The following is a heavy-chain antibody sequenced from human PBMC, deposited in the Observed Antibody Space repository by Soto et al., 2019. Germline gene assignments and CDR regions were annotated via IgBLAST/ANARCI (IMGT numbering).Heavy chain of an antibody. J-gene: IGHJ3*02. CDR1: GGTFSSYT. Sequence: GASVKVSCKASGGTFSSYTISWVRQAPGQGLEWMGRIIPILGIANYAQKFQGRVTITADKSTSTAYMELSSLRSEDTAVYYCARDGLYYYGSGAVKEAFDIWGQGTMVTVSS. CDR2: IIPILGIA. D-gene: IGHD3-10*01. CDR3: ARDGLYYYGSGAVKEAFDI. V-gene: IGHV1-69*04.